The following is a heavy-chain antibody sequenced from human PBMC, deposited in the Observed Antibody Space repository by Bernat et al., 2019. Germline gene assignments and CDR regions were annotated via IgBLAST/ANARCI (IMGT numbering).Heavy chain of an antibody. Sequence: QLQLVESGGGVVQPGRSLRLSCAASGFASGFVFSDSGFHWVRQAPGKGLEWVALIWYDGDDKYYADSVKGRFSISRDNSKNTLYLQMNSLRAEDTAVYYCARDTGVQWREIDIWGHGTLVTVSS. V-gene: IGHV3-33*01. CDR2: IWYDGDDK. CDR1: GFVFSDSG. J-gene: IGHJ4*01. CDR3: ARDTGVQWREIDI. D-gene: IGHD6-19*01.